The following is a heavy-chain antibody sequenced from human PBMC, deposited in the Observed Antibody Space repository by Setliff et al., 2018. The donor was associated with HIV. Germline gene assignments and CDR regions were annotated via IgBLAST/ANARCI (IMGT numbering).Heavy chain of an antibody. CDR2: INAGNSNT. D-gene: IGHD3-9*01. CDR1: GYTFTSYA. CDR3: ATSGFYDILTGPTPGVFDI. J-gene: IGHJ3*02. Sequence: ASVKVSCKASGYTFTSYAMHWVRQAPGQRLEWMGWINAGNSNTKYSQKFQGRVTITRDTSASTAYMELSSLRSEDTAMYYCATSGFYDILTGPTPGVFDIWGQGTMVTVSS. V-gene: IGHV1-3*01.